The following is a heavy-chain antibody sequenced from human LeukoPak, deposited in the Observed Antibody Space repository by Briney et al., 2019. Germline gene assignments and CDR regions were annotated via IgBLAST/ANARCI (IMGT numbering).Heavy chain of an antibody. CDR1: GFTFSSYS. D-gene: IGHD6-19*01. J-gene: IGHJ4*02. CDR2: ISWNSGSI. V-gene: IGHV3-9*01. CDR3: AKGLISSGWYDFFDY. Sequence: GGSLRLSCAASGFTFSSYSMNWVRQAPGKGLEWVSGISWNSGSIGYADSVKGRFTISRDNAKNSLYLQLNRLRADDTALYYCAKGLISSGWYDFFDYWGQGTLVTVSS.